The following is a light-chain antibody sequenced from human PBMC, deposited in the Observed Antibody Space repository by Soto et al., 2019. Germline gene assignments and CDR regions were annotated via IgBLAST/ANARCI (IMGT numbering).Light chain of an antibody. CDR1: QDISNY. CDR2: DAS. CDR3: QQYDSLPLS. J-gene: IGKJ3*01. V-gene: IGKV1-33*01. Sequence: DIQMTQPPSSLSASIGDRVTITCQASQDISNYLNWYQQIPGKAPKLLIYDASNLEPGVPSRFSGSGSGTDFTFAISSLQPEDLATYYCQQYDSLPLSFGPGTKVDVQ.